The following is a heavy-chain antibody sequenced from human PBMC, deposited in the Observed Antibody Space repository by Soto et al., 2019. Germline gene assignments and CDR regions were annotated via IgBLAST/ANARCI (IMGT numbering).Heavy chain of an antibody. Sequence: LSLSCAASGFTFSSFAMSWVRQAPGKGLEWVSTINKSGGSTYYADSVKGRFTISRDNSKNMLFLQINGLRAEDTAVYYCAKDPPTTGTTFDYWGRGTLVTVSS. D-gene: IGHD1-1*01. J-gene: IGHJ4*02. CDR3: AKDPPTTGTTFDY. CDR1: GFTFSSFA. V-gene: IGHV3-23*01. CDR2: INKSGGST.